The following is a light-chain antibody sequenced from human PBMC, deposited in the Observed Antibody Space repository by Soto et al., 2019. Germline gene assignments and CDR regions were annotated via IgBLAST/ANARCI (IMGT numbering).Light chain of an antibody. CDR2: DDS. Sequence: SYELTQPPSVSVAPGQTARITCGGKNIGSKSVHWYQQKPGQAPVLVVYDDSDRPSGITERFSGSNAGNTATLTISRVEAGDEADYYCQVWDSSSEHVVFGGGTKLTVL. CDR3: QVWDSSSEHVV. CDR1: NIGSKS. J-gene: IGLJ2*01. V-gene: IGLV3-21*02.